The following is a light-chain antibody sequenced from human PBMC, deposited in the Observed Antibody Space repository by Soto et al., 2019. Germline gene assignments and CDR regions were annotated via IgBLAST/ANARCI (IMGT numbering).Light chain of an antibody. Sequence: QSALTQPASVSGSPGQSITISCTGTSSDVGSYNLVSWYQQHPGKAPKLMIYEVSKRPSGVSNRFSGSKSGNTASLTISGLQAEDEADYYCCSYAGSSTWVFGEGTKHTVL. V-gene: IGLV2-23*02. CDR1: SSDVGSYNL. CDR3: CSYAGSSTWV. CDR2: EVS. J-gene: IGLJ3*02.